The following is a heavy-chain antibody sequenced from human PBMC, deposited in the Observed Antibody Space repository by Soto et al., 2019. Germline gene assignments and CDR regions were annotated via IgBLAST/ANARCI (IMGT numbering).Heavy chain of an antibody. CDR2: ISYDGGNK. D-gene: IGHD2-15*01. Sequence: QVHLVESGGGVVQPGRSLRLSCAASGFTFRNYAMHWVRQAPGKGLECVAVISYDGGNKFYRDYVKGRFTISRDNSKKSLSLQINSVGYEDRAVYYCARGDREDIAVVIGVRPGEYGVDVWGQGTTVTVSS. CDR1: GFTFRNYA. CDR3: ARGDREDIAVVIGVRPGEYGVDV. V-gene: IGHV3-30*14. J-gene: IGHJ6*02.